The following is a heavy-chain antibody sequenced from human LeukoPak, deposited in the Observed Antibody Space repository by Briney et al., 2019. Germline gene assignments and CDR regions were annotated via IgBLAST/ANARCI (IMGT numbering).Heavy chain of an antibody. D-gene: IGHD3-10*02. J-gene: IGHJ6*04. CDR1: GFTFSSYE. CDR3: AELGITMIGGV. V-gene: IGHV3-48*03. CDR2: ISSSGSTI. Sequence: GGSLRLSCAASGFTFSSYEMNWVRQAPGKGLEWVSYISSSGSTIYYADSPKGRFTISKDNAKNSLYLQMNSLRAEDTAVYYCAELGITMIGGVWGKGTTVTISS.